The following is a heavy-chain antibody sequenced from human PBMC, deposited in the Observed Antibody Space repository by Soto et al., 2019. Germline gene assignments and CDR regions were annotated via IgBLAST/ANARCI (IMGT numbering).Heavy chain of an antibody. Sequence: PGGSLRLPCAASGFSFSSDSMGWVRQAPGKGLEWVSSISSSGSFMNYADSVKGRFTISRDNAKNSLYLQMSGLKDEDTAVYYCARDPPTGTTLDWADSWGQGTLVTVSS. J-gene: IGHJ4*02. CDR3: ARDPPTGTTLDWADS. CDR1: GFSFSSDS. D-gene: IGHD1-7*01. CDR2: ISSSGSFM. V-gene: IGHV3-21*01.